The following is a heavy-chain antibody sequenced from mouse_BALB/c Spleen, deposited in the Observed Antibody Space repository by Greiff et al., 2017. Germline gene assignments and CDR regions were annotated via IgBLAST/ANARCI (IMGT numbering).Heavy chain of an antibody. V-gene: IGHV14-3*02. Sequence: VQLQQSGAELVKPGASVKLSCTASGFNIKDTYMHWVKQRPEQGLEWIGRIDPANGNTKYDPKFQGTATITADTSSNTAYLQLSSLTSEDTAVYYCASVYGYAMDYWGQGTSVTVSS. CDR1: GFNIKDTY. CDR3: ASVYGYAMDY. CDR2: IDPANGNT. D-gene: IGHD1-1*02. J-gene: IGHJ4*01.